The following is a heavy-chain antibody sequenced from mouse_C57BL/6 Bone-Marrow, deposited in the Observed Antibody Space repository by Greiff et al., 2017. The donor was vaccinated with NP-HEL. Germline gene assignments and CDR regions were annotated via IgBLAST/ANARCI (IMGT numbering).Heavy chain of an antibody. Sequence: QVQLQQSGAELVRPGASVTLSCKASGYTFTDYEMHWVKQTPVHGLEWIGAIDPETGGTAYNQKFKGKAILTADKSSSTAYMELRRLTSEDSSVYYCTRGDCYYFDYWGQGTTLTVSS. J-gene: IGHJ2*01. CDR3: TRGDCYYFDY. CDR2: IDPETGGT. D-gene: IGHD3-3*01. V-gene: IGHV1-15*01. CDR1: GYTFTDYE.